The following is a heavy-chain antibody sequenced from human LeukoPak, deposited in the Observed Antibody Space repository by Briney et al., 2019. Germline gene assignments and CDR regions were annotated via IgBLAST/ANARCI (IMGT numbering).Heavy chain of an antibody. J-gene: IGHJ4*02. CDR1: GFTFSSYS. Sequence: PGGSLRLSCAASGFTFSSYSMNWVRQAPGKGLEWVSYISSSSSTIYYADSVKGRFTISRDNAKNSLYLQMNSLRAEDTAVYYCARDPGKAKSEGYFDYWGQGTLVTVSS. CDR3: ARDPGKAKSEGYFDY. V-gene: IGHV3-48*01. CDR2: ISSSSSTI.